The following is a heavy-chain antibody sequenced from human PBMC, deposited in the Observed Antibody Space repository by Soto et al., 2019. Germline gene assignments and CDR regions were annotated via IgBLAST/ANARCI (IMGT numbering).Heavy chain of an antibody. D-gene: IGHD1-26*01. J-gene: IGHJ3*02. CDR2: INHSGST. V-gene: IGHV4-34*01. CDR3: ARKYSGSYRSPAFDI. Sequence: PSVTLSLTCAVYGGSFSGYYWSWIRQPPGKGLEWIGEINHSGSTNYNPSLKSRVTISVDTSKNQFSLKLSSVTAADTAVYYCARKYSGSYRSPAFDIWGQGTMVTVSS. CDR1: GGSFSGYY.